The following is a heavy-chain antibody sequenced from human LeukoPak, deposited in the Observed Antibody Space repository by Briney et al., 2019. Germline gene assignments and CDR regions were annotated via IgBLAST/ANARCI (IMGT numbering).Heavy chain of an antibody. D-gene: IGHD3-22*01. CDR3: AKYEHYYDSSGYKIPFDY. V-gene: IGHV3-23*01. CDR2: ISGSGGST. Sequence: GGSLRLPCAASGFTFSSYAMSWVRQAPGKGLEWVSAISGSGGSTYYADSVKGRFTISRDNSKNTLYLQMNSLRAEDTAVYYCAKYEHYYDSSGYKIPFDYWGQGTLVTVSS. CDR1: GFTFSSYA. J-gene: IGHJ4*02.